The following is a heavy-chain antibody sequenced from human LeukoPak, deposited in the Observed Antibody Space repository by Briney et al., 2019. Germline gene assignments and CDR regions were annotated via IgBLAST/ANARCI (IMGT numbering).Heavy chain of an antibody. Sequence: GGSLRLSCSVSGFTFSTYAMNWVRQAPGKGLEWVSGLTGNGDKTYYADSVQGRFTISRDNSKDTLYLQMTSLRAEDSAFYYCVKDLGYSFTHAFDPWGEGTLDTVSS. CDR2: LTGNGDKT. D-gene: IGHD1-1*01. CDR3: VKDLGYSFTHAFDP. V-gene: IGHV3-23*01. CDR1: GFTFSTYA. J-gene: IGHJ5*02.